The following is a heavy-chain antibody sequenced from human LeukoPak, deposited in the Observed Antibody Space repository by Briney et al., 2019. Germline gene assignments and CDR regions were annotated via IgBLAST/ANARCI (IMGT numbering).Heavy chain of an antibody. CDR1: GYTFTGYY. D-gene: IGHD3-22*01. Sequence: APVKVSCKASGYTFTGYYMHWVRQAPGQGLEWMGWINPNSGGTNYAQKFQGRVTMTRDTSISTAYMELSRLRSDDTAVYYCARVPGDYYDSSGYYYFDYWGQGTLVTVSS. CDR2: INPNSGGT. V-gene: IGHV1-2*02. CDR3: ARVPGDYYDSSGYYYFDY. J-gene: IGHJ4*02.